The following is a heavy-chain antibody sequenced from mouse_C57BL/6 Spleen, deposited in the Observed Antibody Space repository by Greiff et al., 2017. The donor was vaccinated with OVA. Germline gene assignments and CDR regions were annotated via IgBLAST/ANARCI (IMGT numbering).Heavy chain of an antibody. D-gene: IGHD1-1*01. J-gene: IGHJ3*01. CDR2: IYPGDGDT. V-gene: IGHV1-82*01. Sequence: QVQLKESGPELVKPGASVKISCKASGYAFSSSWMNWVKQRPGKGLEWIGRIYPGDGDTNYNGKFKGKATLTADKSSSTAYMQLSSLTSEDSAVYFCARGAGSSPFAYWGQGTLVTVSA. CDR3: ARGAGSSPFAY. CDR1: GYAFSSSW.